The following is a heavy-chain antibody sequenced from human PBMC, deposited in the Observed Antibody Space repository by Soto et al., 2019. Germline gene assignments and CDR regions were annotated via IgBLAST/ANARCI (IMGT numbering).Heavy chain of an antibody. V-gene: IGHV4-59*01. CDR2: IYYSGST. Sequence: SETVSLTFTVSGGCISIYYWSWMRQPPGKGLEWIGYIYYSGSTNYNPSLKSRVTISVDTSKNQFSLKLSSVTAADTAVYYCARAPRGNYGYPSYFDYWGQGTLVTVS. CDR1: GGCISIYY. D-gene: IGHD3-10*01. J-gene: IGHJ4*02. CDR3: ARAPRGNYGYPSYFDY.